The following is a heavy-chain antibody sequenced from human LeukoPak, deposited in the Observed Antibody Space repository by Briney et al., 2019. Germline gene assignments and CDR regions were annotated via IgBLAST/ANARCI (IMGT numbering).Heavy chain of an antibody. CDR1: GYTFTGYY. D-gene: IGHD3-9*01. V-gene: IGHV1-2*02. CDR2: INPNSGGT. Sequence: ASVKVSCKASGYTFTGYYMHWVRQAPGQGLEWMGWINPNSGGTNYAQKFQGRVTMTRDTSISTAYMELSRLRSGDPAVYYCARAAYYDILTGYSENIFDYWGQGTLVTVSS. CDR3: ARAAYYDILTGYSENIFDY. J-gene: IGHJ4*02.